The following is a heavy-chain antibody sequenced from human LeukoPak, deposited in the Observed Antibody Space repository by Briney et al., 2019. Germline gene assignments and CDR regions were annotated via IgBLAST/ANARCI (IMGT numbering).Heavy chain of an antibody. V-gene: IGHV3-21*01. D-gene: IGHD5-24*01. Sequence: GGSLRLSCAASRFTFRSSTMNWVREAQGKGLEWGSSISSGSGYRNYADSLKGRFTISRDNATNSLYLQMNSLRAEDTAVYYCARYFSQMTTNSDAFDIWGQGTMVTVSS. CDR1: RFTFRSST. CDR3: ARYFSQMTTNSDAFDI. J-gene: IGHJ3*02. CDR2: ISSGSGYR.